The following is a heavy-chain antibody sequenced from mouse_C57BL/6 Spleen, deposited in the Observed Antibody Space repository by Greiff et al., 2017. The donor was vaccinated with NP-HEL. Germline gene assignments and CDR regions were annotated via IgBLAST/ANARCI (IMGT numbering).Heavy chain of an antibody. Sequence: VKLVESGPELVKPGASVKISCKASGYAFSSSWMNWVKQRPGKGLEWIGRIYPGDGDTNYNGKFKGKATLTADKSSSTAYMQLSSLTSEDSAVYFCAVSTMVTTDWFAYWGQGTLVTVSA. D-gene: IGHD2-1*01. V-gene: IGHV1-82*01. J-gene: IGHJ3*01. CDR3: AVSTMVTTDWFAY. CDR2: IYPGDGDT. CDR1: GYAFSSSW.